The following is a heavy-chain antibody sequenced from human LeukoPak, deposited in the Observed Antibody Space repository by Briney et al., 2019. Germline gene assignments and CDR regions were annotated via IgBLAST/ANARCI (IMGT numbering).Heavy chain of an antibody. V-gene: IGHV3-7*03. CDR3: ARDRIQLWFQNHYFDY. J-gene: IGHJ4*02. D-gene: IGHD5-18*01. CDR1: GFTFSSYW. Sequence: GGSLRLPCAASGFTFSSYWMSWVRQAPGKGLEWVANIKQDGSEKYYVDSVKGRFTISRDNAKNSLYLQMNSLRAEDTAVYYCARDRIQLWFQNHYFDYWGQGTLVTVSS. CDR2: IKQDGSEK.